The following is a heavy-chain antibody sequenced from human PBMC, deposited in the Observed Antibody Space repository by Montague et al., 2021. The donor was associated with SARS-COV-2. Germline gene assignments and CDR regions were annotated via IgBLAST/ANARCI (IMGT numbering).Heavy chain of an antibody. CDR1: GDSISTDNW. D-gene: IGHD1-26*01. J-gene: IGHJ4*02. CDR3: ARKGSGRSDLAY. Sequence: SETLSLTCAVSGDSISTDNWCSWGRLPPEKGLGWGGVIYHTGSTKYKPSRKRRVNMSVDKSWNQFSQRLTSVTAAATAIYYCARKGSGRSDLAYWGQGTLVTVSS. V-gene: IGHV4-4*02. CDR2: IYHTGST.